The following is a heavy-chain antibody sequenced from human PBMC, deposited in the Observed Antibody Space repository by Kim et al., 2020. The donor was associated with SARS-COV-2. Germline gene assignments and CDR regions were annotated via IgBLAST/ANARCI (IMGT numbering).Heavy chain of an antibody. J-gene: IGHJ4*02. Sequence: GGSLRLSCAASGFTFSAYNMYWVRQAPGRGLEWVSSISSVSTYRNHAASVEGRFTISRDNGENLLYLQMNSLSAEDTAVYYCARGRPAIGYDFWGQGTL. D-gene: IGHD2-2*01. CDR2: ISSVSTYR. CDR1: GFTFSAYN. V-gene: IGHV3-21*01. CDR3: ARGRPAIGYDF.